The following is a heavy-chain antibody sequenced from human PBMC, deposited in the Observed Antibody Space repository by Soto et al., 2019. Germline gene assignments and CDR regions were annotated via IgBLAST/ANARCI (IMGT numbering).Heavy chain of an antibody. J-gene: IGHJ4*02. CDR1: GFTFKESA. D-gene: IGHD6-19*01. CDR3: AKGRGSVWAGYFYN. V-gene: IGHV3-23*04. Sequence: EVRLVEAGGGLKQPGGSLRLSCAASGFTFKESAMNWVRQAPGQGLEWVASISDTGASTWYAESVRGRLTISRDNSKNTLYLQLSSLRGENTAVYYCAKGRGSVWAGYFYNWGQGTLVTVSS. CDR2: ISDTGAST.